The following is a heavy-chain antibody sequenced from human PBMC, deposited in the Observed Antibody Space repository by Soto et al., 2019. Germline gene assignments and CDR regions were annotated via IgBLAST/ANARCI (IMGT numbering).Heavy chain of an antibody. J-gene: IGHJ6*02. CDR3: ARDSNLRTYYYYYGMDV. CDR1: GYTFTSYG. CDR2: ISAYNGNT. Sequence: ASVKVSCKASGYTFTSYGISWVRQAPEQGLEWMGWISAYNGNTNYAQKLQGRVTMTTDTSTSTAYMELRSLRSDDTAVYYCARDSNLRTYYYYYGMDVWGQGTTVTV. V-gene: IGHV1-18*01.